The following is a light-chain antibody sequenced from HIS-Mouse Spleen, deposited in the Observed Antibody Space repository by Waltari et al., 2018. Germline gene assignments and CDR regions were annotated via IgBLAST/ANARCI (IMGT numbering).Light chain of an antibody. V-gene: IGLV2-14*03. CDR2: DVS. CDR1: SRDVGGYNY. Sequence: QSALTQPASVSGSPGQSITISCTGTSRDVGGYNYVSWYQQNPGKAPKLMIYDVSNRPSGVSNRFSGSKSGNTASLTISGLQAEDEADYYCSSYTSSSFNVVFGGGTKLTVL. J-gene: IGLJ2*01. CDR3: SSYTSSSFNVV.